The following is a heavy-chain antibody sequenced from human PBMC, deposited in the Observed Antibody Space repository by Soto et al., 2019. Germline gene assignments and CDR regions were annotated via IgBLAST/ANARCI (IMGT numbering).Heavy chain of an antibody. CDR2: ISYDGSNK. D-gene: IGHD3-3*01. Sequence: QVQLVESGGSVVQPGRSLRLSCAASGFTFSSYTLHWDRQAPGKGLEWVALISYDGSNKYYADSVKGRFTISRDNSKNTLYLQMNSLRPEDTALFYCARGPYDFWSGYIADAFDVWGQGTMVTVSS. CDR1: GFTFSSYT. J-gene: IGHJ3*01. CDR3: ARGPYDFWSGYIADAFDV. V-gene: IGHV3-30-3*01.